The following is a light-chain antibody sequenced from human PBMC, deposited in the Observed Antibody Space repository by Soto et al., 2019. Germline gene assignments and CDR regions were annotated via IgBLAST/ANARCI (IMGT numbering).Light chain of an antibody. CDR2: GAS. CDR3: QQYNNWPMRT. CDR1: QSVSSN. Sequence: EIGMTQSPATLFVSPKKRATLSCRASQSVSSNLAWYQQKPGQAPRLLIYGASTRATGIPARFSGSGSGTEFTLTISSLQSEDFAVYYCQQYNNWPMRTIGQGTKVDIK. J-gene: IGKJ1*01. V-gene: IGKV3-15*01.